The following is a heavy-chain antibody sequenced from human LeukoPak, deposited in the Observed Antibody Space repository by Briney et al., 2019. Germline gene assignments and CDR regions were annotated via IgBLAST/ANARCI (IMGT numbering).Heavy chain of an antibody. CDR1: GFTFSNAW. CDR3: TTPQYCSSTSCLKRIAVAVGFDY. J-gene: IGHJ4*02. D-gene: IGHD2-2*01. V-gene: IGHV3-15*01. CDR2: IKSKTDGGTT. Sequence: PGGSLRLSCAASGFTFSNAWMTWVRQAPGKGLEWVGRIKSKTDGGTTDYAAPVKGRFTISRDDSKNTLYLQMNSMKPEDTAVYYCTTPQYCSSTSCLKRIAVAVGFDYWGQGTLVTVSS.